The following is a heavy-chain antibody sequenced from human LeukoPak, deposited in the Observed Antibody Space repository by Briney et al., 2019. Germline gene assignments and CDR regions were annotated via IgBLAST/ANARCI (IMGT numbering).Heavy chain of an antibody. CDR3: VGGYCSSTSCYEIDY. J-gene: IGHJ4*02. D-gene: IGHD2-2*03. CDR1: GGSISSSTYY. Sequence: PSETLSLTCTVSGGSISSSTYYWGWIRQPPGKGLEWIGSVYYSGSTYYNPSLKSRVTISVDTSKNRFSLKLSSVTAADTAVYYCVGGYCSSTSCYEIDYWGQGTLVTVSS. V-gene: IGHV4-39*01. CDR2: VYYSGST.